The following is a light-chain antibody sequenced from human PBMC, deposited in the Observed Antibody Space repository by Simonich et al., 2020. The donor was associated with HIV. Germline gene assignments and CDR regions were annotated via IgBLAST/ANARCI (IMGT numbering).Light chain of an antibody. CDR1: QSVSSN. CDR3: QQYSKWSKT. V-gene: IGKV3-15*01. CDR2: GAS. J-gene: IGKJ1*01. Sequence: EIVMTQSPATLSVSPGERAPLSCRASQSVSSNLAWYQQKAGQAPRLLIYGASTRATVIPARFSGSGSGTEFTLTISSMQSEDFAVYYCQQYSKWSKTFGQGTKVEIK.